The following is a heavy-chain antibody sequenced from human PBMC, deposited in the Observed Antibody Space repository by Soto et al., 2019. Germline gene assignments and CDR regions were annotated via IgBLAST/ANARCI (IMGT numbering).Heavy chain of an antibody. CDR2: IWYDGSNK. J-gene: IGHJ4*02. D-gene: IGHD6-19*01. CDR3: ARDPPSSGWYSYFDY. CDR1: GFTFSSYG. Sequence: GGSLRLSCAASGFTFSSYGMHWVRQAPGKGLEWVAVIWYDGSNKYYADSVKGRFTISRDNSKNTLYLQMNSLRAEDTAVYYCARDPPSSGWYSYFDYWGQGTLVTVSS. V-gene: IGHV3-33*01.